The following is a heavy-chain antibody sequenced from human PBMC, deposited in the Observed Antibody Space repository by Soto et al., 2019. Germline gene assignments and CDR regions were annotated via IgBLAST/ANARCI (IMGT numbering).Heavy chain of an antibody. CDR2: IYYSGST. Sequence: SETLSLTCTVSGGSISSSSYYWGWIRHPPGKGLEWIGSIYYSGSTYYNPSLKSRVTISVDTSKNQFSLKLSSVTAADTAVYYCARHPGYFDWLSHYYYYYGMDIWGQGTTVT. J-gene: IGHJ6*02. CDR1: GGSISSSSYY. D-gene: IGHD3-9*01. V-gene: IGHV4-39*01. CDR3: ARHPGYFDWLSHYYYYYGMDI.